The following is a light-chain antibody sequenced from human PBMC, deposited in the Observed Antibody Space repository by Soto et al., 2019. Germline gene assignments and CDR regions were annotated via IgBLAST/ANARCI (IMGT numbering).Light chain of an antibody. CDR3: QQYYSYSRT. J-gene: IGKJ1*01. V-gene: IGKV1-8*01. CDR1: QSISSY. CDR2: AAS. Sequence: HPSLSLSASETPSLASPVRARQSISSYLTWYQQKPGKAPKLLIYAASTLASGVPSRFSGSGSGTDFTLTISCLQSEDFATYYCQQYYSYSRTFGQGTKVDI.